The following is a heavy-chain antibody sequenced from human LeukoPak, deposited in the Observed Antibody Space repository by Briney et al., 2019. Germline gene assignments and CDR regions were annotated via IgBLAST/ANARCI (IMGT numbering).Heavy chain of an antibody. Sequence: GGTLRLSCVASEFTFSSYGMSWVRQAPGKGLEWVSSISGSGDTTYYADSVKGRFTISRDNSKKTLYLQMNSLRVEDTAVYYCAKMEGSFWRVSDYWGQGTLVTVSS. CDR1: EFTFSSYG. J-gene: IGHJ4*02. D-gene: IGHD1-26*01. CDR2: ISGSGDTT. V-gene: IGHV3-23*01. CDR3: AKMEGSFWRVSDY.